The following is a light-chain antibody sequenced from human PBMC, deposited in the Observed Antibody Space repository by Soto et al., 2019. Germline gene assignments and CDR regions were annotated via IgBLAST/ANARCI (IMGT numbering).Light chain of an antibody. V-gene: IGKV1-27*01. Sequence: DIQMTQSPSSLSASVGDRVTITCRASQGVNNYLAWYQQKPGKVPKLLIYATSTLQSGVPSRFSGSGGGTEYTLTVSSLQPKDVATYYCQRYNSAPLTFGGGTKVEIK. J-gene: IGKJ4*01. CDR2: ATS. CDR1: QGVNNY. CDR3: QRYNSAPLT.